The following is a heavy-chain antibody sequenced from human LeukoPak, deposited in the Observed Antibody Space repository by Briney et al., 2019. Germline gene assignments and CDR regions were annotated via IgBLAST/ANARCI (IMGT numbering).Heavy chain of an antibody. J-gene: IGHJ4*02. CDR3: ARSLFWIGYDYIWGSYRSQGFDY. V-gene: IGHV4-34*01. CDR2: INRSGST. Sequence: SETLSLTCAVYGGSFSGYYWSWIRQPPGKGLEWIGEINRSGSTNYNPSLKSRVTISVDTSKNQFSLKLSSVTAADTAVYYCARSLFWIGYDYIWGSYRSQGFDYWGQGTLVTVSS. D-gene: IGHD3-16*02. CDR1: GGSFSGYY.